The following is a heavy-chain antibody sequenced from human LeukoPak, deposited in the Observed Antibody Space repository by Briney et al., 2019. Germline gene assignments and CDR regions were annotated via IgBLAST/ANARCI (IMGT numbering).Heavy chain of an antibody. Sequence: PGGSLRLSCVASGLTLSNFWMTWVRQTPGKGLEWVATINQDGGEKYYVDSVKGRFIISRDNAKNSVYLQMDRLRAEETAVYSCVGGHFWLENWGQGTLVTVSS. CDR2: INQDGGEK. D-gene: IGHD3-3*02. CDR3: VGGHFWLEN. CDR1: GLTLSNFW. V-gene: IGHV3-7*03. J-gene: IGHJ4*02.